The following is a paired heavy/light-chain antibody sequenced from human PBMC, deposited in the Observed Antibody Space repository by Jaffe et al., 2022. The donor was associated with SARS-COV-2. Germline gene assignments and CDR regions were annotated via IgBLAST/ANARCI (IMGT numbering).Light chain of an antibody. CDR1: SSDIGAYNY. CDR3: SSYTTSITWV. Sequence: QSALTQPASVSGSPGQSIIISCTGTSSDIGAYNYVSWYQQHPGKAPKLLLYDVYNRPSGISNRFSGSKSGHTASLTISGLRSEDEADYYCSSYTTSITWVFGGGTRLTVL. J-gene: IGLJ3*02. CDR2: DVY. V-gene: IGLV2-14*03.
Heavy chain of an antibody. CDR2: IYPEDSDI. V-gene: IGHV5-51*01. J-gene: IGHJ5*02. CDR3: ARGPYGGARPRGWLAP. CDR1: GYSFSDYW. Sequence: EVQLVQSGAEVKKPGESLKISCKTSGYSFSDYWIGWVRQRPGKGLEWMGIIYPEDSDITYIPSFKGQVTISVDKSISTAFLQWRSLKSSDTAIYYCARGPYGGARPRGWLAPWGQGTLVTVTS. D-gene: IGHD6-6*01.